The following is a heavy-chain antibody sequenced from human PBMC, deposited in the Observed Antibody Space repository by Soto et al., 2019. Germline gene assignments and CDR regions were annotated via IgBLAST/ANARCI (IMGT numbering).Heavy chain of an antibody. CDR2: IYPGDSDT. D-gene: IGHD2-15*01. J-gene: IGHJ6*02. CDR3: ARHGVVGQHHPLLGYYYYGMDV. CDR1: GYSFTSYW. Sequence: LGESLKISCKGSGYSFTSYWIGWVRQMPGKGLEWMGIIYPGDSDTRYSPSFQGQVTISADKSISTAYLQWSSLKASDTAMYYCARHGVVGQHHPLLGYYYYGMDVWGQGTTVTVSS. V-gene: IGHV5-51*01.